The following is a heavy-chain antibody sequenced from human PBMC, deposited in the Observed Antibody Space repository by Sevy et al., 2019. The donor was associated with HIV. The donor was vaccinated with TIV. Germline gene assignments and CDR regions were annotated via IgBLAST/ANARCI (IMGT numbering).Heavy chain of an antibody. CDR3: ARRNDFDI. Sequence: SETLSLTCTVSGGSISRDHWNWIRQPPGKGLEWIGYVYYTGGTNYNPSLKNRVTISVDRTKNQFSLKLTSVTAADTAVYYCARRNDFDIWGQGTMVTVSS. CDR1: GGSISRDH. V-gene: IGHV4-59*08. J-gene: IGHJ3*02. CDR2: VYYTGGT.